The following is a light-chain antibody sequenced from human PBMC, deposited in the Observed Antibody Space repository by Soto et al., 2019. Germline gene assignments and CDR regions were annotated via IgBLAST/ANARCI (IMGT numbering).Light chain of an antibody. Sequence: DRQMTQSASTLSASVGDRVTITCRASQSISSWLAWYQQKPGKAPKLLIYKASSLESGVPSRFSGSGSGTEFTLAISSLQPDDFATYYCQQYNSYVWTFGQGTKVDIK. CDR2: KAS. CDR1: QSISSW. J-gene: IGKJ1*01. CDR3: QQYNSYVWT. V-gene: IGKV1-5*03.